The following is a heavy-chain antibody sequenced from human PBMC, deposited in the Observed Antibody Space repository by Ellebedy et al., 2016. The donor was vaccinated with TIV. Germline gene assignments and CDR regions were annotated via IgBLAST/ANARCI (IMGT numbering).Heavy chain of an antibody. Sequence: GESLKISXAASGFTFSTYGLNWVRQAPGKGLEWVAVISYDGSNKYYADSVKGRFIISRDDSKNIVYLQMNSLGPEDTAVYYCAKDYEGYCSGGSCHYFGSWGQGTLVTVSS. CDR2: ISYDGSNK. V-gene: IGHV3-30*18. CDR3: AKDYEGYCSGGSCHYFGS. D-gene: IGHD2-15*01. CDR1: GFTFSTYG. J-gene: IGHJ4*02.